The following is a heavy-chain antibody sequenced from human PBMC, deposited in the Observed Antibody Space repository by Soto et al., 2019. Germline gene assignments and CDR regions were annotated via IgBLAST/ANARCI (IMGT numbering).Heavy chain of an antibody. V-gene: IGHV1-69*13. CDR2: IIPIFGTA. J-gene: IGHJ6*02. CDR3: ARDFYYYYYYGMDV. Sequence: SVKVSCKASGGTFSSYAISWVRQAPGQGLEWMGGIIPIFGTANYAQKFQGGVTITADESTSTAYMELSSLRSEDTAVYYCARDFYYYYYYGMDVWGQGTTVTVSS. CDR1: GGTFSSYA.